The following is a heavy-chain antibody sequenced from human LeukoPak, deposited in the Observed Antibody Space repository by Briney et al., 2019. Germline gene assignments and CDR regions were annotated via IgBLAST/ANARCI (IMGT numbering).Heavy chain of an antibody. CDR3: ARRAGDSTFDD. Sequence: GESLKTSCKGSGYSFTRYWIAWGRQMPGRGLGCIGIIDPDDSDTRYSPPFQGQVTMSAEKSISSAYLQWSSLKSADTAMYYCARRAGDSTFDDWGQGTLVTVSS. CDR1: GYSFTRYW. J-gene: IGHJ4*02. V-gene: IGHV5-51*01. CDR2: IDPDDSDT. D-gene: IGHD2-21*02.